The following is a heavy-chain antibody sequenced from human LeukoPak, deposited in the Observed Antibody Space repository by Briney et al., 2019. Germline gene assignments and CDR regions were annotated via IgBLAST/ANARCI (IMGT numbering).Heavy chain of an antibody. J-gene: IGHJ5*02. V-gene: IGHV3-23*01. CDR2: MSGCGGGT. CDR1: GFTFSSYA. Sequence: PGGSLRLSCAASGFTFSSYAMSWVRQARGKGGEGVCAMSGCGGGTYYADSVKGRFTIPRENSRHTLYLHINSLRAEDTAVYYCARGGSRQQPSFLRCNWFVPWGEGTLVTVSS. CDR3: ARGGSRQQPSFLRCNWFVP. D-gene: IGHD6-13*01.